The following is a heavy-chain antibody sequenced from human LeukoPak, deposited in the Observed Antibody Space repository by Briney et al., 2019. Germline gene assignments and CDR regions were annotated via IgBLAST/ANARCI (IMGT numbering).Heavy chain of an antibody. CDR2: IKSKAGGGTA. CDR3: SPYSPRYYSDY. V-gene: IGHV3-15*01. J-gene: IGHJ4*02. D-gene: IGHD4-11*01. CDR1: GFTFSDAW. Sequence: PGGSLRLSCVASGFTFSDAWMSWVRQAPGKGLEWVARIKSKAGGGTADYAAPVKGRLTISRDDSKNTLYLQMSSLRTEDTAVYYCSPYSPRYYSDYWGQGTLVTVSS.